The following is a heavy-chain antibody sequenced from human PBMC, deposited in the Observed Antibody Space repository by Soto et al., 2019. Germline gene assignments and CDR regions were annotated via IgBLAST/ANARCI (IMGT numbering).Heavy chain of an antibody. CDR2: ISPSASAM. CDR1: GFTFSDHY. Sequence: GGSLRLSCEASGFTFSDHYISWIRQAPGKGLEWVSYISPSASAMYYADSVKGRFTISRDNAKNSLYLQMNSLRVEDTAVYYCARGHYGLDVWGRGITVTVSS. CDR3: ARGHYGLDV. J-gene: IGHJ6*02. V-gene: IGHV3-11*01.